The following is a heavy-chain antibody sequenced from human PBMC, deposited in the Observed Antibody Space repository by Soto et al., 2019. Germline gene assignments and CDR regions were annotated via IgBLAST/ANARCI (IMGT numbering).Heavy chain of an antibody. Sequence: SETLSLTCTVSGGSISSGDYYWSWIRQPPGKGLEWIGYIYYSGSTYYNPSLKSRVTISVDTSKNQFSLKLSSVTAADTAVYYCARAYKAPNYGSGSYNWFDPWGQGTLVTVSS. D-gene: IGHD3-10*01. V-gene: IGHV4-30-4*01. CDR3: ARAYKAPNYGSGSYNWFDP. J-gene: IGHJ5*02. CDR1: GGSISSGDYY. CDR2: IYYSGST.